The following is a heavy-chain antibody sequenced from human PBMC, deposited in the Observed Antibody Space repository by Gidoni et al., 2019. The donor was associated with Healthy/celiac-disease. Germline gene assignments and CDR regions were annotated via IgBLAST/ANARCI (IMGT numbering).Heavy chain of an antibody. V-gene: IGHV4-59*01. Sequence: QVQLQASGPGLVKPSETLSLTCPVSGGSISSYSWSWIRQPPGKGLEWIGYIYYSGSTNYNPSLKSRVTISVDTSKNQFSLKLSSVTAADTAVYYCARTYYYDSSGYYVGANFDYWGQGTLVTVSS. J-gene: IGHJ4*02. CDR1: GGSISSYS. D-gene: IGHD3-22*01. CDR3: ARTYYYDSSGYYVGANFDY. CDR2: IYYSGST.